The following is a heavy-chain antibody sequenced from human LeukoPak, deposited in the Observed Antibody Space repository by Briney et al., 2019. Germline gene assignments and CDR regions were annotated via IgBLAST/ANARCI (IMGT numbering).Heavy chain of an antibody. CDR3: ARGRPDNFGFDP. Sequence: ASVKVSCKASGYTFTSYDINWVRQATGQGLEWMGWMNPNSGNTGYAQKFQGRVTITRNNSISTAYMELSSLRSEDTAVYYCARGRPDNFGFDPWGQGTLVTVSS. CDR2: MNPNSGNT. CDR1: GYTFTSYD. D-gene: IGHD5-24*01. J-gene: IGHJ5*02. V-gene: IGHV1-8*03.